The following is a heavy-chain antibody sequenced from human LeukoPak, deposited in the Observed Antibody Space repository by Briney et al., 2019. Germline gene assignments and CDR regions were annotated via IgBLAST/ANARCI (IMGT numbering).Heavy chain of an antibody. CDR2: INPNSGGT. CDR1: GYTFTGYY. CDR3: ARSDRRSIAAATLY. J-gene: IGHJ4*02. V-gene: IGHV1-2*02. D-gene: IGHD6-13*01. Sequence: GASVKVSCKASGYTFTGYYMHWVRQAPGQGLEWMGWINPNSGGTNYAQKFQGRVTMTRDTSISTAYMELSRLRSDDTAVYYCARSDRRSIAAATLYWGRGTLVTVSS.